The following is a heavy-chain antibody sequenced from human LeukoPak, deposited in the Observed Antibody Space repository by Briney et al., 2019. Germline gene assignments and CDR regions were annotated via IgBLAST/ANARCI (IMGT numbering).Heavy chain of an antibody. D-gene: IGHD6-13*01. J-gene: IGHJ6*03. Sequence: GGSLRLSCAASGFSVSSNYMSWVRQAPGKGLEWVSFIYSSGRTYYADSVKGRFTISRDNSKNTLYLQMNSLRAEDTAVYHCTRDRNGAAAGDYYYMDVWGKGTPVTISS. V-gene: IGHV3-53*01. CDR2: IYSSGRT. CDR1: GFSVSSNY. CDR3: TRDRNGAAAGDYYYMDV.